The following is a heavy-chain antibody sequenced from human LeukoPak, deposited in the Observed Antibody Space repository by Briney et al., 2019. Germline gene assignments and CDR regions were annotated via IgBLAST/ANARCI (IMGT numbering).Heavy chain of an antibody. CDR2: VYYTGGT. D-gene: IGHD6-13*01. CDR3: ARGNGEQQLTGDY. CDR1: GGSISSGDYY. Sequence: PSETLSLTCSVSGGSISSGDYYRTWIRQPPGKGLEWIGYVYYTGGTDYNPSLRSRVTISVGTSKNQFSLKLTSVTAADTAVYYCARGNGEQQLTGDYWGQGTLVTVSS. J-gene: IGHJ4*02. V-gene: IGHV4-30-4*01.